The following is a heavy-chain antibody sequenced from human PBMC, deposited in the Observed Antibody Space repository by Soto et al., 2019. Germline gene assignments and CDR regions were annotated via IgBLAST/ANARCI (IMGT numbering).Heavy chain of an antibody. Sequence: QVQLVESGGGVVQPGRSLRLSCAASKFTFRNFAMHWVRQAPGKGLEWVARISYDGSKKLYADSVKGRFTISRDNSRNTLYLQMNSLRPEDTAVFYCAKEGGNSYVQPGHYDYWGQGTLVTVSS. V-gene: IGHV3-30*18. CDR2: ISYDGSKK. J-gene: IGHJ4*02. D-gene: IGHD5-18*01. CDR3: AKEGGNSYVQPGHYDY. CDR1: KFTFRNFA.